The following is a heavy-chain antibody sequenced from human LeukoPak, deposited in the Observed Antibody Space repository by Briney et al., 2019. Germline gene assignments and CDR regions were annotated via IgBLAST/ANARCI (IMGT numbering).Heavy chain of an antibody. CDR1: GFTFSSYA. Sequence: GGSLRLSCAASGFTFSSYAMSWVRQAPGKGLEWVANINQDGRGDYYADSVRGRFTISRDNAKNSLYLQLSSLRAEDTAVYYCARGTYDGSGYYLPYWGQGTLVTVSS. D-gene: IGHD3-22*01. CDR2: INQDGRGD. J-gene: IGHJ4*02. CDR3: ARGTYDGSGYYLPY. V-gene: IGHV3-7*01.